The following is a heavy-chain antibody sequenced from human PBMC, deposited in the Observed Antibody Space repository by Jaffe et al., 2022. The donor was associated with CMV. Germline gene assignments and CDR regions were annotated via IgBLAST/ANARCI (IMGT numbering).Heavy chain of an antibody. CDR1: GGSFSGYY. D-gene: IGHD1-1*01. CDR2: INHSGST. J-gene: IGHJ3*02. CDR3: AREGTHFDAFDI. Sequence: QVQLQQWGAGLLKPSETLSLTCAVYGGSFSGYYWSWIRQPPGKGLEWIGEINHSGSTNYNPSLKSRVTISVDTSKNQFSLKLSSVTAADTAVYYCAREGTHFDAFDIWGQGTMVTVSS. V-gene: IGHV4-34*01.